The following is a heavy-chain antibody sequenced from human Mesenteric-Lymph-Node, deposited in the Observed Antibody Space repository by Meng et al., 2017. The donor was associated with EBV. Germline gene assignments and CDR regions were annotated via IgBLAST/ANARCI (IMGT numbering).Heavy chain of an antibody. Sequence: QVRLQQVGAGLLKPSGTRSPPLDVYGGSFMGYYWSWIPQPPGKGLEWIGEINHSGSTNYNPSLTSRVTISVDTSKNHFSLKLTSVTAADTAVYYCARAFCGGDCSHFDYWGQGTLVTVSS. CDR3: ARAFCGGDCSHFDY. V-gene: IGHV4-34*01. CDR1: GGSFMGYY. J-gene: IGHJ4*02. D-gene: IGHD2-21*01. CDR2: INHSGST.